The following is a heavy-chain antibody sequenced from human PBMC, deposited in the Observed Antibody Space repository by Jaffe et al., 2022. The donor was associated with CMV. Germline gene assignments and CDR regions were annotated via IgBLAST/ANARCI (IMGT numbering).Heavy chain of an antibody. Sequence: QLQLQETGPGLVKPSETLSLTCIVSGGSISSNDFHWGWIRQSPGKGLEWIASIHHSGSTHYNPSLKSRVTMSADTSKNQFSLKLSSVTAADTAVYYCHSPLYEILTGYLHPTRAYSYYYYMDVWGKGTTVTVSS. CDR1: GGSISSNDFH. D-gene: IGHD3-9*01. CDR3: HSPLYEILTGYLHPTRAYSYYYYMDV. V-gene: IGHV4-39*01. CDR2: IHHSGST. J-gene: IGHJ6*03.